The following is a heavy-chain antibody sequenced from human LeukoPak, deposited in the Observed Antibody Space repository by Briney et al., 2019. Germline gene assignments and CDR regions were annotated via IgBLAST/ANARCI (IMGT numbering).Heavy chain of an antibody. V-gene: IGHV3-23*01. D-gene: IGHD1-26*01. Sequence: GGTLRLSCAASGLTFSSYGMSWVRQAPGKGLEWVSAISGSGGSTYYADSVKGRFTISRDNAKNSLYLQMNSLRAEDTAVYYCARDDVGASLRFFDYWGQGTLVTVSS. J-gene: IGHJ4*02. CDR3: ARDDVGASLRFFDY. CDR2: ISGSGGST. CDR1: GLTFSSYG.